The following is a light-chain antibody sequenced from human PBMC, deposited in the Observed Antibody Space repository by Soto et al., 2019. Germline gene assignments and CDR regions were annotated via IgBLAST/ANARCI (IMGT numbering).Light chain of an antibody. V-gene: IGLV2-14*01. Sequence: QSALTQPASVSGSPGQSITISCTETSSDVGDYNYVSWYQQHPAKAPKLMISAVSNRPSGVSDRFSGSKSGNTASLTISGLQAEDEADYYCSYMRNSLYVFGTGTKLTVL. CDR2: AVS. CDR3: SYMRNSLYV. J-gene: IGLJ1*01. CDR1: SSDVGDYNY.